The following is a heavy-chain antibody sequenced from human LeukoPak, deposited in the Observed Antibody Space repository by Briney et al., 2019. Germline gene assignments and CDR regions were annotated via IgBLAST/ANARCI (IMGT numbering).Heavy chain of an antibody. CDR1: GYIFTIYW. D-gene: IGHD3-10*01. V-gene: IGHV5-51*01. CDR2: IYPGDSNT. J-gene: IGHJ3*02. Sequence: GESLKISCKGSGYIFTIYWIAWVRQMPGRGLEWMGVIYPGDSNTIYSPSFQGQVTISADKSISTAYLQWRSLKASDTAMYYCARRSGSDALDIWGQGTMVTVSS. CDR3: ARRSGSDALDI.